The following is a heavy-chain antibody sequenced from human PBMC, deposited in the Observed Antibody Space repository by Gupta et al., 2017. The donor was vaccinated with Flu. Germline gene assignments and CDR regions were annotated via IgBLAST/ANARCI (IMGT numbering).Heavy chain of an antibody. CDR3: ARDLERSGGSGNRGRNHDY. Sequence: QVQLVQSGAEVKKPGASVKVSCKASGYTFTGYYMHWVRQAPGQGLEWMGWINPNSGGTNYAQKFQGRVTMTRDTSISTAYMELSRLRSDDTAVYYCARDLERSGGSGNRGRNHDYWGQGTLVTVSS. D-gene: IGHD2-15*01. V-gene: IGHV1-2*02. CDR1: GYTFTGYY. CDR2: INPNSGGT. J-gene: IGHJ4*02.